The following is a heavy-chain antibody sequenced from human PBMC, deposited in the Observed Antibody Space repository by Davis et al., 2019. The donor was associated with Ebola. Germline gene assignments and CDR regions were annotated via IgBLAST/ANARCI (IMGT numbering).Heavy chain of an antibody. CDR2: IIPIFGTA. CDR3: ASKYYYDSSGYYDYYYYYGMDV. V-gene: IGHV1-69*06. CDR1: GGTFSSYA. Sequence: SVKVSCKASGGTFSSYAISWVRQAPGQGLEWMGGIIPIFGTANYAQKFQGRVTITADKSTSTAYMELSSLRSEDTAVYYCASKYYYDSSGYYDYYYYYGMDVWGQGTTVTVSS. J-gene: IGHJ6*02. D-gene: IGHD3-22*01.